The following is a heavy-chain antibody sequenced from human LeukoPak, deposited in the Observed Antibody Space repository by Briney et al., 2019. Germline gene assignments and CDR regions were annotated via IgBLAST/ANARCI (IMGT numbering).Heavy chain of an antibody. V-gene: IGHV2-5*02. CDR3: THSLRRGRCSGGSCYYFDY. CDR2: IFWDGDK. CDR1: GFSINTDGVG. J-gene: IGHJ4*02. D-gene: IGHD2-15*01. Sequence: GSGPTLVKPTPTLTLTCTCSGFSINTDGVGVGWIRQPPGKALEWLALIFWDGDKRYKPSLKSRLTIAKDTSEHQVVLTMTNMDPVDTGTYYCTHSLRRGRCSGGSCYYFDYWGQGALVTVSS.